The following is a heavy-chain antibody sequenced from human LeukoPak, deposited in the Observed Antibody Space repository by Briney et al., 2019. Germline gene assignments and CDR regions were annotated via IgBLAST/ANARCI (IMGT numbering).Heavy chain of an antibody. J-gene: IGHJ3*02. CDR3: ARVLHRKMAPGAFDI. CDR2: INPNSGGT. V-gene: IGHV1-2*02. CDR1: GNTFSDND. D-gene: IGHD5-24*01. Sequence: ASVKVSCKASGNTFSDNDLYWVRQAPGQGLEWMGWINPNSGGTNYAQKFQGRVTMTRDTSISTAYMELSRLRSDDTAVYYCARVLHRKMAPGAFDIWGQGTMVTVSS.